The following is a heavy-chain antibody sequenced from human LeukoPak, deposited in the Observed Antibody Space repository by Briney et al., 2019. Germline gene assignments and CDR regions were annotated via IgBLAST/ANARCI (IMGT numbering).Heavy chain of an antibody. D-gene: IGHD3-22*01. Sequence: GASVKVSCKASGYTFTGYYMHWVRQAPGQGLEWMGWINPNSGGTNYAQKFQGRVTMTRDTSISTAYMELSRLRSDDTAVYYCARVAGAGLLEKSQVAFWGQGTLVTVSS. V-gene: IGHV1-2*02. CDR3: ARVAGAGLLEKSQVAF. CDR2: INPNSGGT. CDR1: GYTFTGYY. J-gene: IGHJ4*02.